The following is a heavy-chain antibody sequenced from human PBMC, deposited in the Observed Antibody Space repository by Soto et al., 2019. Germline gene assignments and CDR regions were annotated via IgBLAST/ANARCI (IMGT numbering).Heavy chain of an antibody. CDR1: GFTFSSYS. Sequence: EVQLVESGGGLVKPGGSLRLSCAASGFTFSSYSMNWVRQAPGKGLEWVSSISSSSDYIYYADPVKGRFTISRDNAKNSLYLQMSSLRAEDTAVYYCATRYPSPDYWGQGTLVTVSS. D-gene: IGHD3-9*01. CDR3: ATRYPSPDY. CDR2: ISSSSDYI. J-gene: IGHJ4*02. V-gene: IGHV3-21*01.